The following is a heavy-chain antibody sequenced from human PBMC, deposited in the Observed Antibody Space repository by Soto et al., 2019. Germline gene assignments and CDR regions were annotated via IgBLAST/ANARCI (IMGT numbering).Heavy chain of an antibody. D-gene: IGHD6-19*01. CDR3: ARHSRDSGGDDFDY. J-gene: IGHJ4*02. V-gene: IGHV5-10-1*03. CDR1: GYSFTHYY. Sequence: EVQLVQSGVEVKKPGESLRISCKRSGYSFTHYYISWVRQMPGKGLGWMGRIDPSDSYTDYSPCVQGHVTFSVDRSISTAYLLGSSLKASDTAMYFCARHSRDSGGDDFDYWRQGTLVTVSS. CDR2: IDPSDSYT.